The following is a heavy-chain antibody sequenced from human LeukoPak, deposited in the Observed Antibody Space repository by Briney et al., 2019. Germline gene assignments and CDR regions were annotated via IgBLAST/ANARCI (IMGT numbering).Heavy chain of an antibody. CDR3: IRLWFGEFI. CDR1: RFTYSNAR. J-gene: IGHJ3*02. D-gene: IGHD3-10*01. CDR2: IKSKADGGTT. Sequence: GGSLRLSCPASRFTYSNARIHWVRQAPGKGLEGVGRIKSKADGGTTDYAAPVKGRFTISRDDSKNTLYLQMNSLKTEDTAVYYCIRLWFGEFIWGQGTMVSVSS. V-gene: IGHV3-15*01.